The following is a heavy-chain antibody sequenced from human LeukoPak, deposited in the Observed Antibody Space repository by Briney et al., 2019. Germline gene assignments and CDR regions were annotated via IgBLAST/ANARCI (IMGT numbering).Heavy chain of an antibody. CDR1: GFTFSSSA. Sequence: GGSLRLSCAASGFTFSSSAMSWVRQAPGKGLEWVSAISNNGGYTYYADSVQGRFTFSRDNSKSTLCLQMNSLRAEDTAVYYCAKQLGYCSDGSCYFPYWGQGTLVTVSS. CDR3: AKQLGYCSDGSCYFPY. V-gene: IGHV3-23*01. D-gene: IGHD2-15*01. J-gene: IGHJ4*02. CDR2: ISNNGGYT.